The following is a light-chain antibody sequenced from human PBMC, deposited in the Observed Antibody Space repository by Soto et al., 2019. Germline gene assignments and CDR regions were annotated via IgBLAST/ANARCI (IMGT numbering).Light chain of an antibody. Sequence: EIVLTQSPGTLSLSPGERATLSCRASQSVSPSSLAWFQQKPGQSPRLLIYGASSRPTGIPDRFSGRGSGTDFTLTISSLDPEDFAVYYCQQRSNWPPVTFGGGTKVDIK. J-gene: IGKJ4*01. CDR3: QQRSNWPPVT. CDR2: GAS. V-gene: IGKV3D-20*02. CDR1: QSVSPSS.